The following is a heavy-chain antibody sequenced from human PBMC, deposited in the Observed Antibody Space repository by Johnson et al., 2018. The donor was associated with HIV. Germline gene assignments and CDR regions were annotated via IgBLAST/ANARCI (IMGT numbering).Heavy chain of an antibody. J-gene: IGHJ3*02. CDR1: GFTFSNYA. CDR3: ARNSRNDAFDI. V-gene: IGHV3-30*04. CDR2: IWPDGSNR. D-gene: IGHD2/OR15-2a*01. Sequence: QVQLVESGGGVVQPGRSLRLSCAASGFTFSNYALHWVRQAPGKGLEWVAVIWPDGSNRYYAESVKGRFTISRDNSKTTLYLHMNRLRAEDTAVYSCARNSRNDAFDIWGQGTMVTVSS.